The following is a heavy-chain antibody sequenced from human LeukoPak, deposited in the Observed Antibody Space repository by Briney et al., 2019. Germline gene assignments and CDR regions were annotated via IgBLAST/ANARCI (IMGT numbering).Heavy chain of an antibody. CDR2: INPNDGDT. Sequence: ASVKVSCKASGYTFTYYYMHWVRHAPGQGFEWMGWINPNDGDTNYAQKFQGRVTMTRDTSISTAHMGVSRLRSDDTAVYYCARANFLYCSSSTCLFDYWGQGTLVTVSS. J-gene: IGHJ4*02. D-gene: IGHD2-2*01. CDR1: GYTFTYYY. V-gene: IGHV1-2*02. CDR3: ARANFLYCSSSTCLFDY.